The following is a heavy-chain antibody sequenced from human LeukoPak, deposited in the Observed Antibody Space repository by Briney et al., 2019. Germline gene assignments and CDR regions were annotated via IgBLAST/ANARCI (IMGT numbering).Heavy chain of an antibody. V-gene: IGHV3-21*01. CDR1: RFTYNNYT. J-gene: IGHJ4*02. Sequence: GVSQTLPCAPSRFTYNNYTMNGLRHARGKGLECVTSISNSGSNLYYADSVKGRFAISRDNAKNSLYLQMNSLRAEDTAVYYCTRSYAARYSGYDYSVYWGQGTLVTVSS. CDR2: ISNSGSNL. D-gene: IGHD5-12*01. CDR3: TRSYAARYSGYDYSVY.